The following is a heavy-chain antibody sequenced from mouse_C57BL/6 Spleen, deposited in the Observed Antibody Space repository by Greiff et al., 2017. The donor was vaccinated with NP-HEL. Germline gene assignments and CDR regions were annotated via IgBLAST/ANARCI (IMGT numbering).Heavy chain of an antibody. CDR2: IYPRSGNT. D-gene: IGHD1-1*01. V-gene: IGHV1-81*01. CDR1: GYTFTSYG. CDR3: EFTRGGYYGSSYDDWYFDV. Sequence: QVQLQQSGAELARPGASVKLSCKASGYTFTSYGISWVKQRTGQGLEWIGEIYPRSGNTYYNEKFKGKATLTADKSSSTAYMELRSLTSEDSAVYFCEFTRGGYYGSSYDDWYFDVWGTGTTVTVSS. J-gene: IGHJ1*03.